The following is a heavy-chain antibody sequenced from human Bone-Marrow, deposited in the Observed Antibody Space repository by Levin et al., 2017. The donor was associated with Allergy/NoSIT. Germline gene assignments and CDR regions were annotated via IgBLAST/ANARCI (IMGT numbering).Heavy chain of an antibody. CDR3: ERDGRPHHYYYQGMDV. Sequence: PGGSLRLSCAASGFTFSDHAVHWVRQAPGRGLEWVGVISSDGRNKYYAESVKGRFTISRDNSKNTLYLQMNNLRPEETSIYYCERDGRPHHYYYQGMDVWGRGTTVTVFS. CDR1: GFTFSDHA. D-gene: IGHD6-25*01. V-gene: IGHV3-30*03. CDR2: ISSDGRNK. J-gene: IGHJ6*02.